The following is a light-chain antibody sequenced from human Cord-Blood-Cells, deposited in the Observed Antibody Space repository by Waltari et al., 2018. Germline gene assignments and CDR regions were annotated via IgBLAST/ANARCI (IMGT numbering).Light chain of an antibody. Sequence: EIVLTQSPGTQSLSPGERVTLSCRASQSVSSSYLAWYQQKPGQTPRPLVYGASSSATGSPDSFSGGGSETDVTLTISRLEPEDFAVDYCQQYGSSPPLTFGGGTKVEIK. J-gene: IGKJ4*01. CDR3: QQYGSSPPLT. CDR2: GAS. V-gene: IGKV3-20*01. CDR1: QSVSSSY.